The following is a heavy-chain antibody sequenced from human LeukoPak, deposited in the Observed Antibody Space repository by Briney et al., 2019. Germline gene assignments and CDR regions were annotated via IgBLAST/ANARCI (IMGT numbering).Heavy chain of an antibody. V-gene: IGHV4-39*01. D-gene: IGHD3-22*01. CDR2: IYYSGST. Sequence: PSETLSLTCTVSGGSISSSSYYWGWIRQPPGKGLEWIGSIYYSGSTYYNPSLKSRVTISVDTSKNQFSLKLSSVTAADTAVYYCARRAIYYDSSGSELFDYWGQGTLVTVSS. J-gene: IGHJ4*02. CDR1: GGSISSSSYY. CDR3: ARRAIYYDSSGSELFDY.